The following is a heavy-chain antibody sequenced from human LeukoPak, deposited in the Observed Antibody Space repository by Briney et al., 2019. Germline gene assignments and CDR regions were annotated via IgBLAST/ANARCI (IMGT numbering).Heavy chain of an antibody. V-gene: IGHV4-39*07. Sequence: PSETLSLTCNVSGDSISRSRHFWAWIRQSPGRGLEWIGYIYNSGSTYYNPSLKSRVTISVDTSKNQFSLRLSSVTAADTAVYYCAREATVTTLYYYYYMDVWGKGTTVTVSS. J-gene: IGHJ6*03. CDR2: IYNSGST. CDR3: AREATVTTLYYYYYMDV. D-gene: IGHD4-17*01. CDR1: GDSISRSRHF.